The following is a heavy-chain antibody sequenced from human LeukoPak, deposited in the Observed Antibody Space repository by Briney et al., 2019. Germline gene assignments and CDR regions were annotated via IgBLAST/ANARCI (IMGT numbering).Heavy chain of an antibody. V-gene: IGHV1-2*02. J-gene: IGHJ4*02. Sequence: GASAKVSCKASGYTFTGYYMHWVRQAPGQGLEWMGWINPNSGVTNYAQKFQGRVTLTRDTSISTAYMELSRLTSGDTAVYYCARDPKSQLLLDYWGQGTLVTVSS. D-gene: IGHD2-2*01. CDR3: ARDPKSQLLLDY. CDR1: GYTFTGYY. CDR2: INPNSGVT.